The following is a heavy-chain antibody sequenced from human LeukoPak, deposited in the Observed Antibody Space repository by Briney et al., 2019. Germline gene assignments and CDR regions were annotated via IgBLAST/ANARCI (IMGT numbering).Heavy chain of an antibody. CDR1: GFTFSNYA. J-gene: IGHJ3*01. CDR2: ISSSGGST. CDR3: ARCTASCYANAFDV. V-gene: IGHV3-23*01. D-gene: IGHD2-2*01. Sequence: GSLRLSCAASGFTFSNYAMSWVRQAPGKGLEWVSGISSSGGSTFYTDSVKGRFTISRDNSKNTLYLQMNSLRPEDTAVYYCARCTASCYANAFDVWGQGTLLTVSS.